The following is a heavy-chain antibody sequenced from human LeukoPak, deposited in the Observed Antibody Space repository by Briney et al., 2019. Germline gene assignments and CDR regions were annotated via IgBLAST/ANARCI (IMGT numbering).Heavy chain of an antibody. CDR2: ISAYNGNT. Sequence: GASVKVSCKASGYTFTSYGISWVRQAPGQGLEWMGWISAYNGNTNYAQKLQGRVTMTTDTSTSTAYMELRGLRSEDTAVYYCARYITVVRGGSWFDPWGQGTLVTVSS. D-gene: IGHD3-10*01. J-gene: IGHJ5*02. V-gene: IGHV1-18*01. CDR3: ARYITVVRGGSWFDP. CDR1: GYTFTSYG.